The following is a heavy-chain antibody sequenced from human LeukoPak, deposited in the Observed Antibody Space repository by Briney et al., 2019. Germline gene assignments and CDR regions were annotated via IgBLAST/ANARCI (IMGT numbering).Heavy chain of an antibody. CDR1: GYTFTSYG. V-gene: IGHV1-18*01. J-gene: IGHJ4*02. CDR3: ARALVHGSSTDY. D-gene: IGHD6-13*01. CDR2: ISAYNGNT. Sequence: GASVKVSCKASGYTFTSYGISWVRQAPGQGLEWMGWISAYNGNTNYAQKLQGRVTMTRDTSISTAYMELSRLRSDDTAVYYCARALVHGSSTDYWGQGTLVTVSS.